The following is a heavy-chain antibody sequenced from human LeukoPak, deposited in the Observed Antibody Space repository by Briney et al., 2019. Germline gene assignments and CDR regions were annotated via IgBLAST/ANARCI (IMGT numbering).Heavy chain of an antibody. V-gene: IGHV3-23*01. CDR2: IRSAVDTT. CDR3: AKDIPLGDY. Sequence: GGSLRLSCAASGFTMSNYGVSWVRQAPGKGLEWVSGIRSAVDTTHYADSVKGRFIISRDNSKNTLSLQLNSLRPEDTALYYCAKDIPLGDYWGQGTLVTVSS. D-gene: IGHD3-16*01. CDR1: GFTMSNYG. J-gene: IGHJ4*02.